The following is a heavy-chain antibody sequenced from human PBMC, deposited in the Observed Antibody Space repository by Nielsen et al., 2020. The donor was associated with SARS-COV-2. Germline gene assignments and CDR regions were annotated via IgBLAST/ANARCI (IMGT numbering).Heavy chain of an antibody. D-gene: IGHD6-6*01. CDR2: INSNSGGT. Sequence: WVRQAPGQGLEWMGRINSNSGGTNYAQKFQGRVTMTRDTSISTAYMELSRLRSDDTAVYYCARAGLSPYSSSSSSYGMDVWGQGTTVTVSS. CDR3: ARAGLSPYSSSSSSYGMDV. V-gene: IGHV1-2*06. J-gene: IGHJ6*02.